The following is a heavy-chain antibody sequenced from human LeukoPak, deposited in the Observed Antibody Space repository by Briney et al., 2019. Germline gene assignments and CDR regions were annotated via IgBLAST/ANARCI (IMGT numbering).Heavy chain of an antibody. D-gene: IGHD4-17*01. J-gene: IGHJ4*02. V-gene: IGHV5-51*01. CDR3: ARQMATVTTAFDY. CDR2: IYPGDSDT. CDR1: GYSFTSYW. Sequence: GESLKISCNGSGYSFTSYWIGWVRQMPGKGLEWMGIIYPGDSDTRYSPSFQGQVTISADKSISTAYLQWSSLKASDTAMYYCARQMATVTTAFDYWGQGTLVTVSS.